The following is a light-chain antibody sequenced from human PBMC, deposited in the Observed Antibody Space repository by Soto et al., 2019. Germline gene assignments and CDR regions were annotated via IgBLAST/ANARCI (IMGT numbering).Light chain of an antibody. Sequence: EIVLTQSPGTLSLSPGERATLSCRASQLVVTSYLHWYQHRPGQAPRLLISGALTRATGIPYRFSGSGSGTDFTLTISRLEPEDCAVYYCQLFGRSPTFGPGTKVHIK. CDR2: GAL. J-gene: IGKJ3*01. CDR1: QLVVTSY. V-gene: IGKV3-20*01. CDR3: QLFGRSPT.